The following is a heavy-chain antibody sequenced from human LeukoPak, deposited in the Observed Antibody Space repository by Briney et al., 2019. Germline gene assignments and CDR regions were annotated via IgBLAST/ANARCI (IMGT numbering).Heavy chain of an antibody. J-gene: IGHJ6*03. CDR2: IIPIFGTA. CDR3: ARGSSAPHLIYYYMDV. V-gene: IGHV1-69*13. D-gene: IGHD2-8*01. Sequence: ASVKVSCKASGGTFSSYAISWVRQAPGQGLEWMGGIIPIFGTANYAQKFQGRVTITADESTSTAYMELSSLRSEDTAAYYCARGSSAPHLIYYYMDVWGKGTTVTVSS. CDR1: GGTFSSYA.